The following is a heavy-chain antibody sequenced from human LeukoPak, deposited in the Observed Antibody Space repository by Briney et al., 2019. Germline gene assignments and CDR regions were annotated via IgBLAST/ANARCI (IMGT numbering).Heavy chain of an antibody. CDR3: ARGTYCGGDCSSLGGNYYFDY. D-gene: IGHD2-21*02. CDR2: INPNGGIT. J-gene: IGHJ4*02. Sequence: ASVKVSCRASGYTFTNYHLHWLRQAPGHGLERMGIINPNGGITNYAQKFQGGVTLTRDTSTTTVYMELSSLRSDDTAMYYCARGTYCGGDCSSLGGNYYFDYWGQGTQVTVSS. V-gene: IGHV1-46*01. CDR1: GYTFTNYH.